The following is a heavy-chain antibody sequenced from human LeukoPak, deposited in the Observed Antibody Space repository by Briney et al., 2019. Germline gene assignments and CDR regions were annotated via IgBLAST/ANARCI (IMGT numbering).Heavy chain of an antibody. CDR3: ARAAHGSHWFDP. Sequence: SQTPSLTCAISGDSVSSNRAAWNWIRQSPSRGLEWLGRTYYMSKWNLEYAMSVKSRITINPDTAKNQFSLQLSSVTPEDTAVYYCARAAHGSHWFDPWGQGTLVTVSS. CDR2: TYYMSKWNL. CDR1: GDSVSSNRAA. D-gene: IGHD2-15*01. V-gene: IGHV6-1*01. J-gene: IGHJ5*02.